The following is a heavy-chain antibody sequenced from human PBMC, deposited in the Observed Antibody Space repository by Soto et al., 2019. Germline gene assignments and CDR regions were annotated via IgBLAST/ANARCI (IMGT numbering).Heavy chain of an antibody. CDR3: AHSLGSGYYTGYYFDY. D-gene: IGHD3-3*01. J-gene: IGHJ4*02. CDR2: IYWNDDK. V-gene: IGHV2-5*01. Sequence: SGPTLVNPTQTLTLTCTFSGFSLSTSGVGAGWIRQPPGKALEWLALIYWNDDKRYSPSLKSRLTITKDTSKNQVVLTMTNMDPVDTATYYCAHSLGSGYYTGYYFDYWGQGTLVTVSS. CDR1: GFSLSTSGVG.